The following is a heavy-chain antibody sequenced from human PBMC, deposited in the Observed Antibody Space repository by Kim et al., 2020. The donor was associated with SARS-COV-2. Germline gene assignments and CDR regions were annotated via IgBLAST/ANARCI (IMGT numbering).Heavy chain of an antibody. Sequence: GGSLRLSCAASGFRFSGYEMHWVRQAPGKGLDWVSFISSSGGAVYYADAVKGRFTISRDNAMNSLYLQMNSLRAEDTAVDFCARYQTPFYTSYFMDVWG. J-gene: IGHJ6*03. CDR1: GFRFSGYE. D-gene: IGHD2-2*02. CDR3: ARYQTPFYTSYFMDV. V-gene: IGHV3-48*03. CDR2: ISSSGGAV.